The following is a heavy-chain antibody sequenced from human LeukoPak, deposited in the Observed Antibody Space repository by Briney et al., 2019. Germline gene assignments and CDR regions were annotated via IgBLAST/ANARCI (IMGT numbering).Heavy chain of an antibody. CDR2: ISSDASIT. D-gene: IGHD2-15*01. V-gene: IGHV3-74*01. CDR1: GFTFSTYW. CDR3: ATSARTYIGSSLDY. Sequence: GGSLRLSCAASGFTFSTYWMHWVRQDPGKGLVWVSRISSDASITSYADPVKGRFTISRDNAKNTLYLQMNSLRAEDTALYYCATSARTYIGSSLDYWGQGTLVAVSS. J-gene: IGHJ4*02.